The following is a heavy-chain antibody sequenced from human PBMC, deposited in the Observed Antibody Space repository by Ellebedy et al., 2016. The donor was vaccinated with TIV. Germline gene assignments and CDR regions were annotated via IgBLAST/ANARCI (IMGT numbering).Heavy chain of an antibody. CDR3: AKDRSGSYCNYFDY. J-gene: IGHJ4*02. CDR1: GFTFSSYA. Sequence: GGSLRLXCAASGFTFSSYAMSWVRQAPGKGLEWVSAISGSGGSTYYADSVKGRFTISRDNYKNTLYLQMNSLRAEDTAVYYCAKDRSGSYCNYFDYWGQGTLVTVSS. D-gene: IGHD1-26*01. CDR2: ISGSGGST. V-gene: IGHV3-23*01.